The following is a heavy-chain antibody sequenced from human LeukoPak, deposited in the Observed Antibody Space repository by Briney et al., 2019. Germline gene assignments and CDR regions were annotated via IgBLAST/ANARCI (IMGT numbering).Heavy chain of an antibody. J-gene: IGHJ3*01. CDR3: ARDNYYEGAFDV. V-gene: IGHV4-59*01. Sequence: SETLSLTCTVSGGSISSYYWSWIRQPPGKGLEWIGYIYYSGSTNYNPSLKSRVTISVDTSKNQFSLKLSSVTAADTAVYYCARDNYYEGAFDVWGQGTMVTVSS. CDR2: IYYSGST. CDR1: GGSISSYY. D-gene: IGHD3-22*01.